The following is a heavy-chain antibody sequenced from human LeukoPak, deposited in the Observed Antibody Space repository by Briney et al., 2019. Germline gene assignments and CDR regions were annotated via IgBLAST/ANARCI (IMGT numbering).Heavy chain of an antibody. Sequence: ASVTVSCTASGYTFTSYAMHWVRQAPGQRLEWMGWINAGNGNTKYSQKFQGRVTITRDTSASTAYMELSSLRSEDTAVYYCARSRSGYDILTGFDYWGQGTLVTVSS. CDR2: INAGNGNT. D-gene: IGHD3-9*01. J-gene: IGHJ4*02. CDR3: ARSRSGYDILTGFDY. CDR1: GYTFTSYA. V-gene: IGHV1-3*01.